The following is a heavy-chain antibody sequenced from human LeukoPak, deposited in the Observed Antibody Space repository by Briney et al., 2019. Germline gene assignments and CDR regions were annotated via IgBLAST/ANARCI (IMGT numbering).Heavy chain of an antibody. V-gene: IGHV3-21*01. CDR2: ITGSGSYI. Sequence: GGSLRLSCAASGFTFSSDAMNWVRQAPGKGLEWVSSITGSGSYIYYADSVKGRFTISRDNAKNSLYLQMNSLRAEDTAVYYCARYSYYDFWSGRKAFDIWGQGTMVTVSS. CDR1: GFTFSSDA. J-gene: IGHJ3*02. D-gene: IGHD3-3*01. CDR3: ARYSYYDFWSGRKAFDI.